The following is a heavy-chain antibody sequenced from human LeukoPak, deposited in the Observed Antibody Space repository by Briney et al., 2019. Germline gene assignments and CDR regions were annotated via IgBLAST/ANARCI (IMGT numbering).Heavy chain of an antibody. J-gene: IGHJ4*02. V-gene: IGHV4-59*01. CDR2: IYYSGNT. CDR3: ARDYDPPGL. CDR1: GGSISSYY. D-gene: IGHD3-16*01. Sequence: SETLSLTCTVSGGSISSYYWSWIRQPPGKGLEWIGYIYYSGNTNYNPSLKSQVTISVDTSKNQFSLKLSSVTAADTAVYYCARDYDPPGLWGQGTLVTVSS.